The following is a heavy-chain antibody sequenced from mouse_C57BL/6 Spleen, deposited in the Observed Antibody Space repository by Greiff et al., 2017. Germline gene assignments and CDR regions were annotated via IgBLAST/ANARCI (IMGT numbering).Heavy chain of an antibody. CDR3: ARESWDVFAY. J-gene: IGHJ3*01. CDR1: GYSITSGYY. CDR2: ISYDGSN. V-gene: IGHV3-6*01. Sequence: VQLKESGPGLVKPSQSLSLTCSVTGYSITSGYYWNWIRQFPGNKLEWMGYISYDGSNNYNPSLKNRISITRDTSKNQFFLKLNSVTTEDTATYYCARESWDVFAYWGQGTLVTVSA. D-gene: IGHD4-1*01.